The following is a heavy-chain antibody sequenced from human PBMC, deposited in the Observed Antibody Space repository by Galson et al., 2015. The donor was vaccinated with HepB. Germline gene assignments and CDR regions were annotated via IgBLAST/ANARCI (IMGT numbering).Heavy chain of an antibody. V-gene: IGHV4-39*01. CDR3: ARVVAAIVHYYGMDV. Sequence: SETLSLTCTVSGGSISSSSYYWGWIRQPPGKGLEWIGSIYYSGSTYYNPSLKSRVTISVDTSKNQFSLKLSSVTAADTAVYYCARVVAAIVHYYGMDVWGQGTTVTVSS. CDR1: GGSISSSSYY. D-gene: IGHD2-15*01. CDR2: IYYSGST. J-gene: IGHJ6*02.